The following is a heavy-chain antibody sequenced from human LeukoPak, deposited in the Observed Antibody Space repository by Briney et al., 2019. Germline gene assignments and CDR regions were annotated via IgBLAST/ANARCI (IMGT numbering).Heavy chain of an antibody. J-gene: IGHJ5*02. Sequence: PSETLSLXCTVSAYSITNDNYWTWIRQSPGTGPEWIGSIYHTGTAYYNPSLKSRVTISVDTSKNQFSLKLNSVTATDTAVYYCAKEVARRTGGFDPWGQGTLVTVSS. CDR2: IYHTGTA. CDR1: AYSITNDNY. D-gene: IGHD3/OR15-3a*01. V-gene: IGHV4-38-2*02. CDR3: AKEVARRTGGFDP.